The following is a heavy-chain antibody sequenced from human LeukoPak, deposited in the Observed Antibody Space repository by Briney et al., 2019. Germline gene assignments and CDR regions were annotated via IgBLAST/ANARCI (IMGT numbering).Heavy chain of an antibody. Sequence: SETLSLTCTVSGGSISSSRKYWGWIRQPPGKGLEWIGSLYYSGSTYYNPSLKSRVTISVDTSKNQLSLKLSSVTAADTAVYYCARDRRGRDDYVWGSYPTGYWGQGTLVTVSS. J-gene: IGHJ4*02. CDR2: LYYSGST. CDR1: GGSISSSRKY. V-gene: IGHV4-39*07. CDR3: ARDRRGRDDYVWGSYPTGY. D-gene: IGHD3-16*02.